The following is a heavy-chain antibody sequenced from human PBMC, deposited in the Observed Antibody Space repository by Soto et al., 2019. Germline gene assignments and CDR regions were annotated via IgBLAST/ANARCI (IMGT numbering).Heavy chain of an antibody. CDR2: INPSGGST. CDR3: ARVLGEVVVAATDYYYYGMDV. Sequence: GASVKASCKASGYTFTSYYMHWVQQAPGQGLEWMGIINPSGGSTSYAQKFQGRVTMTRDTSTSTVYMELSSLRSEDTAVYYCARVLGEVVVAATDYYYYGMDVWGQGTTVTVSS. CDR1: GYTFTSYY. D-gene: IGHD2-15*01. V-gene: IGHV1-46*01. J-gene: IGHJ6*02.